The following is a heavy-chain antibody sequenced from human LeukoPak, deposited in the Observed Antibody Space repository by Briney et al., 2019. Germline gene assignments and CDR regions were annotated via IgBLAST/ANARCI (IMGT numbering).Heavy chain of an antibody. D-gene: IGHD2-15*01. CDR3: AKGVGYCSGGSCQQFDY. V-gene: IGHV3-21*01. CDR2: IRSSTTYV. CDR1: GFTFSSYS. Sequence: GGSLRLSCAASGFTFSSYSMNWVRQAPGKGLEWVSSIRSSTTYVYYADSVKGRFTISRDNAKNSLYLQMNSLRAEDTAVYYCAKGVGYCSGGSCQQFDYWGQGTLVTVSS. J-gene: IGHJ4*02.